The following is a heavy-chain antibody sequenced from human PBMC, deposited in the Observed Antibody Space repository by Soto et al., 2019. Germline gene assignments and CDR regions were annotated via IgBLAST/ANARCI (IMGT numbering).Heavy chain of an antibody. D-gene: IGHD4-4*01. V-gene: IGHV3-30*03. CDR1: GFTFNSYG. CDR3: AVYMRATIIPPAY. Sequence: QVQLVESGGGVVQPGRSLRLSCAASGFTFNSYGMHWVRQAPGKGLEWVAVISYDGSNKYYADSVKGRFTISRDNSKDRLFLKMNSLRLEDTAVYYCAVYMRATIIPPAYWGKGPLVAASS. J-gene: IGHJ4*02. CDR2: ISYDGSNK.